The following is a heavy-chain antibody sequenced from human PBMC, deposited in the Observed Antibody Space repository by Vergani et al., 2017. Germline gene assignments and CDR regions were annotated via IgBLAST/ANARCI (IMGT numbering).Heavy chain of an antibody. D-gene: IGHD6-25*01. J-gene: IGHJ6*03. Sequence: QLQLQESDPGLVKPSETLSLTCTVSGGSISSGDHCWTWIRQRPGKGLEWIGYIFYSGTTYDNPSLRSRLTISVDTSQNQFSLKLRSVTAADTAVYYCARVDTQVPATSHFYYMDVWGKGTTVTVSS. V-gene: IGHV4-31*03. CDR1: GGSISSGDHC. CDR3: ARVDTQVPATSHFYYMDV. CDR2: IFYSGTT.